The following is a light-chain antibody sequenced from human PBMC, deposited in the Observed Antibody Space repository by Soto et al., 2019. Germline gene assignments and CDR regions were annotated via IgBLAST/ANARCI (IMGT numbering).Light chain of an antibody. CDR2: DTS. V-gene: IGKV1-12*01. Sequence: DIQMTQSPSSLSASVGDRVTITCRASQTISSWLAWYQQKPGSAPKLLIYDTSSLRSGVPSRFSGSASGTDFTLTISNLQPNDSATYYCQQAISFPRTFGQGTKVEIK. CDR1: QTISSW. CDR3: QQAISFPRT. J-gene: IGKJ1*01.